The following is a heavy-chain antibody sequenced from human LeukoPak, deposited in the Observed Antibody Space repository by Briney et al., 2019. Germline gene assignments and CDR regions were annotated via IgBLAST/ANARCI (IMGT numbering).Heavy chain of an antibody. CDR3: ARSRYCSGGSCFLSRWLDP. D-gene: IGHD2-15*01. J-gene: IGHJ5*02. Sequence: PSETLSLTCAVYGGSFSGYYWSWIRQPPGKGLEWIGEINHSGSTNYNPSLKSRVTISVDTSKNQFSLKLSSVTAADTAVYYCARSRYCSGGSCFLSRWLDPWGQGTLVTVSS. CDR2: INHSGST. V-gene: IGHV4-34*01. CDR1: GGSFSGYY.